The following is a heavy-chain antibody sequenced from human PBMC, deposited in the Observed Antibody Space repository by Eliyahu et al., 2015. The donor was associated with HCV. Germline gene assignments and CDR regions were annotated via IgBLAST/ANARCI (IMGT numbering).Heavy chain of an antibody. CDR2: VSFSVGA. Sequence: QLQLQESGPGLVKPSETLSLTCTVSGGSISSSSYYWGWIRQPPGKGLEWIGSVSFSVGAHSNPSLKSRVTISVDTSKNQFSLKLSSVTAADTAVYYCASALNLGYCSSTSCGTDAFDIWGQGTMVTVSS. J-gene: IGHJ3*02. V-gene: IGHV4-39*01. CDR1: GGSISSSSYY. D-gene: IGHD2-2*01. CDR3: ASALNLGYCSSTSCGTDAFDI.